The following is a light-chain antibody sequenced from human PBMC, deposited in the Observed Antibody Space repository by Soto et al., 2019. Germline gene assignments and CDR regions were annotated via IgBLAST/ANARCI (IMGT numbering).Light chain of an antibody. V-gene: IGLV1-51*01. J-gene: IGLJ2*01. CDR1: SSNIGNNY. Sequence: QSVLTQPPAVSAAPGQKVTISCSGSSSNIGNNYVFWYQQLPGRAPKLLIYDNDKRPSGIPDRFSCSKSGTSATLGITGLQTGDEADYYCATWDRSLSVGVFGGGTKLTVL. CDR3: ATWDRSLSVGV. CDR2: DND.